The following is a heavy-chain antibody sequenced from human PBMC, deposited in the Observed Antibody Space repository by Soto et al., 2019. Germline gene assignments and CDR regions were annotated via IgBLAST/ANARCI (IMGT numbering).Heavy chain of an antibody. CDR3: ARLGGIVDTGTWIQ. D-gene: IGHD1-26*01. CDR2: IYPGDSDT. Sequence: GESLKISCKASGYRFSTYWIGWVRQRPGKGPEWMAIIYPGDSDTRENPSFQGQVTISAGKSSNTVHLQWRSLKASDTAIYYCARLGGIVDTGTWIQWGQGTPVTVPS. J-gene: IGHJ4*02. V-gene: IGHV5-51*01. CDR1: GYRFSTYW.